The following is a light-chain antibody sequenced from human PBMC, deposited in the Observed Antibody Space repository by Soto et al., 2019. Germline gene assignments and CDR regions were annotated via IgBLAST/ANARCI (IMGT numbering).Light chain of an antibody. V-gene: IGLV2-14*01. CDR2: EVS. CDR3: CSNTLSSPLV. J-gene: IGLJ1*01. Sequence: QSALTQPASVSGSPGQSITISCTGTSSDVGGYNYVSWYQQHPGKAPKLMIYEVSNRPSGVSYRFSGSKSGTTPSMTISGLQAEDEDDYYCCSNTLSSPLVFGTGTKLTVL. CDR1: SSDVGGYNY.